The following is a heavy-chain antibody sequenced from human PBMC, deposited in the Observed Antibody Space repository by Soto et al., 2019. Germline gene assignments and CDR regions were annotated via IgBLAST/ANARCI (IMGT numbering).Heavy chain of an antibody. CDR3: ARVGYCSGGSCSKKMSLGAFDI. CDR2: IGTAGDT. V-gene: IGHV3-13*01. D-gene: IGHD2-15*01. CDR1: GFTFSSYD. J-gene: IGHJ3*02. Sequence: ESGGGLVQPGGSLRLSCAASGFTFSSYDMHWVRQATGKGLEWVSAIGTAGDTYYPGSVKGRFTISRENAKNSLYLQMNSLRAEDTAVYYCARVGYCSGGSCSKKMSLGAFDIWGQGTMVTVSS.